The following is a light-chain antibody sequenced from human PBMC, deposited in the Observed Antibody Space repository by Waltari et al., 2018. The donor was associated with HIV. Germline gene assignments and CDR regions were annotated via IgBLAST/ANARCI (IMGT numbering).Light chain of an antibody. V-gene: IGKV3-15*01. Sequence: EIVMPQSPATLSVSPGERVTFSCRASHSVSSKLAWYQQKPGPAPRLLIYAESTRDTGIPARFSGGGSGTEFTLTISSLQSEDFAVYFWQQYNNWPRTFGGGTRVEI. CDR2: AES. J-gene: IGKJ4*01. CDR1: HSVSSK. CDR3: QQYNNWPRT.